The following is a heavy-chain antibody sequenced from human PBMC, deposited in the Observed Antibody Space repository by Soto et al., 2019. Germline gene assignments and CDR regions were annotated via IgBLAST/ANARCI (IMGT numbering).Heavy chain of an antibody. Sequence: QVQLVQSGAEVKKPGSSVKVSCKASGGTFSSYAISWVRQAPGQGLEWMGGIIPIFGTANYAQKFQGRVTITADESTSPAYMELSSLRSEDTAVYYCARSADYGGNPYYYYGMDVWGQGTTVTVSS. CDR2: IIPIFGTA. D-gene: IGHD4-17*01. V-gene: IGHV1-69*01. CDR3: ARSADYGGNPYYYYGMDV. CDR1: GGTFSSYA. J-gene: IGHJ6*02.